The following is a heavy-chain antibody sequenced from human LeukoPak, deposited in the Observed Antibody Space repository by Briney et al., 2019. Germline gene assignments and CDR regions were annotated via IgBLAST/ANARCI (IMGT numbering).Heavy chain of an antibody. CDR1: GGSISSYY. CDR3: ARARYYDYVWGSYRSNLALCSSYFDY. V-gene: IGHV4-59*01. J-gene: IGHJ4*02. Sequence: SETLSLTCTVSGGSISSYYWSWIRQPPGKGLEGIGYIYYSGSTNYNPSLKSLVTISVHTSKNQFSLKLSSVTAADTAVYYCARARYYDYVWGSYRSNLALCSSYFDYWGQGTLVTVSS. D-gene: IGHD3-16*02. CDR2: IYYSGST.